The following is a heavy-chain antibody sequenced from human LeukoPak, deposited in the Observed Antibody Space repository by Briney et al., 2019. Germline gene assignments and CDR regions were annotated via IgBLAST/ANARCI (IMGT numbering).Heavy chain of an antibody. CDR1: GYSISSGYY. CDR2: ITHSGST. Sequence: SETLSLTCSVSGYSISSGYYWGWIRQPPGKGLEWIGTITHSGSTYYNPSLKSRVTISLDTSKNQFFLRLSSVTAADTAVYYCARVDDYYYYMDVWGKGTTVTISS. CDR3: ARVDDYYYYMDV. J-gene: IGHJ6*03. V-gene: IGHV4-38-2*02.